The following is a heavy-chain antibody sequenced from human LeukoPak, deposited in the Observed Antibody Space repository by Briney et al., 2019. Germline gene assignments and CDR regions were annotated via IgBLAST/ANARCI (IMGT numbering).Heavy chain of an antibody. Sequence: SETLSLTCTVSGGSISSYYWSWIRQPPGKGLEWIGYIYYSGSTNYNPSLKSRVTISVDTSKNQFSLKLSSVTAADTAVYYCARAGLRDAFDIWGRGTMVTVSS. J-gene: IGHJ3*02. D-gene: IGHD2-15*01. CDR3: ARAGLRDAFDI. CDR2: IYYSGST. V-gene: IGHV4-59*08. CDR1: GGSISSYY.